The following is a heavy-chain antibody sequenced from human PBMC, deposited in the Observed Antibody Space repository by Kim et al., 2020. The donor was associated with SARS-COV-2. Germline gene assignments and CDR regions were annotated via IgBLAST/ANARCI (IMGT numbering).Heavy chain of an antibody. CDR2: ININTGNP. Sequence: ASVKVSCKASGYSFSNHAMNWVRQAPGQGLEWMGWININTGNPTYAQGFTVRFVFSLDTSVSTAYLQISSLKAEDTAVYYCAREKRVFYYYYYGMDVWGQGTTVTVSS. CDR1: GYSFSNHA. CDR3: AREKRVFYYYYYGMDV. J-gene: IGHJ6*02. V-gene: IGHV7-4-1*02.